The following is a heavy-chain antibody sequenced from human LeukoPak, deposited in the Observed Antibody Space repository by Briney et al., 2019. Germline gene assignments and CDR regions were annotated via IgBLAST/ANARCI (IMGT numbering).Heavy chain of an antibody. Sequence: SETPSLACAVSGGSINSNNWWSWVRQPPGKGLEWIGEIYHSGSTNYNPSLKSRVTISVDKSKKQFSLNLSSVTAADTAVYYCARDDDYVWGSYRPYFDYWGQGTLVTVSS. J-gene: IGHJ4*02. CDR1: GGSINSNNW. V-gene: IGHV4-4*02. CDR3: ARDDDYVWGSYRPYFDY. D-gene: IGHD3-16*02. CDR2: IYHSGST.